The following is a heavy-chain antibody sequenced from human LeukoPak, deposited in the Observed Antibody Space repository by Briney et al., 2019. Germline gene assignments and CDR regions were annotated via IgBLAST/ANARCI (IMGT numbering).Heavy chain of an antibody. J-gene: IGHJ6*03. CDR3: ARKKQFIEWLREGLLDYYYYYMDV. Sequence: SETLSFTSTVSGGSISSSSYYWRWIRQPPGKGLEWIGSIYYSGSTYNNPSLKSRVNISVDTSKNKFSLKLRSVTAADTAVYYCARKKQFIEWLREGLLDYYYYYMDVWGKGTTVTVSS. CDR1: GGSISSSSYY. D-gene: IGHD5-12*01. CDR2: IYYSGST. V-gene: IGHV4-39*07.